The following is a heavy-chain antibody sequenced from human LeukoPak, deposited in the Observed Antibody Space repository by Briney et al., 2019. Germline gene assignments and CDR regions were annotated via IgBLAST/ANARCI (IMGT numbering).Heavy chain of an antibody. D-gene: IGHD3-3*01. V-gene: IGHV3-48*01. CDR3: ARELSNYDFSL. CDR2: ISSSGTI. CDR1: GFIFIRYN. Sequence: GGSLRLSCAASGFIFIRYNMNWVRQAPGKGLEWVSYISSSGTIYYADSVKGRFTISRDNAKNSLYLQMNSLRAEDTAVYYCARELSNYDFSLWGQGTLVTVSS. J-gene: IGHJ4*02.